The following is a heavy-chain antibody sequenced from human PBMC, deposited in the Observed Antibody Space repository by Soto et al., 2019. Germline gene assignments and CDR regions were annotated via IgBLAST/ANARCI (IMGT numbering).Heavy chain of an antibody. Sequence: QVQLVQSGAEVKKPGASVKVSCKASGYTFTSYGISWVRQAPGQGLEWMGWISAYNGNTNYAQKLQGRVTMTTDTSTSTAYMELRSLRSDDTAVYYCATLGYCSGGSCYREYYFDYWGQGPLVTVSS. CDR3: ATLGYCSGGSCYREYYFDY. V-gene: IGHV1-18*01. CDR1: GYTFTSYG. D-gene: IGHD2-15*01. CDR2: ISAYNGNT. J-gene: IGHJ4*02.